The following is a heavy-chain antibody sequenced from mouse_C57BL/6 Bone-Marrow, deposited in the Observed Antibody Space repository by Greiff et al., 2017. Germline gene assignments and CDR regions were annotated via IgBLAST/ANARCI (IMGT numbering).Heavy chain of an antibody. D-gene: IGHD2-3*01. CDR2: ILPGSGST. Sequence: QVQLQQSGAELMKPGASVKLSCKATGYTFTGYWIEWVKQRPGHGLEWIGEILPGSGSTNYNEKFKGKATLPADTSSNTAYMQLSTQTTEDSAIYCGGKRRWLLRYYFDYWGQGTTLTVSS. V-gene: IGHV1-9*01. CDR1: GYTFTGYW. CDR3: GKRRWLLRYYFDY. J-gene: IGHJ2*01.